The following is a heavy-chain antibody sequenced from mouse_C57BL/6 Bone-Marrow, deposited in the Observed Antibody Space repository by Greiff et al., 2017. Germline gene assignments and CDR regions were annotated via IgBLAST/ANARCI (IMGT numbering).Heavy chain of an antibody. V-gene: IGHV1-22*01. D-gene: IGHD1-1*01. J-gene: IGHJ4*01. CDR3: ARNPGITTVVAHYYAMDY. CDR2: INPNNGGT. Sequence: EVQLQQSGPELVKPGASVKMSCKASGYTFTDYNMHWVKQSHGKSLEWIGYINPNNGGTSYNQKFKGQATLTVNKSSSTAYMELRSLTSEDSAVYYCARNPGITTVVAHYYAMDYWGQGTSVTVSS. CDR1: GYTFTDYN.